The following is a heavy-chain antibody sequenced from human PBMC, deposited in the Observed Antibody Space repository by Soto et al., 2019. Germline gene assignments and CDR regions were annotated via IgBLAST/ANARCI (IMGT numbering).Heavy chain of an antibody. V-gene: IGHV3-33*01. Sequence: QVHLVESGGGVVQPGTSLRLSCAASGFTFGYYGMHWVRQAPGQGLEWVAFIWFDGTREFYTDSVKGRFSISRDNSNNTLYLQMNSLTAEDTALYYCARVSTGDTAPNYFDFWGQGTLVTVSS. CDR2: IWFDGTRE. J-gene: IGHJ4*02. CDR1: GFTFGYYG. CDR3: ARVSTGDTAPNYFDF. D-gene: IGHD2-21*02.